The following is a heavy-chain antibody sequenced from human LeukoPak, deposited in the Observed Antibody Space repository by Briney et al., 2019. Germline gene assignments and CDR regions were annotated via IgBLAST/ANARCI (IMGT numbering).Heavy chain of an antibody. CDR3: ARDPLGAPGYYFEY. Sequence: GASVKVSCKASGYTFTSYYMLWVRQAPGQGLEWMGIINPSGGSTSYAQKFQGRVTMTRDMSTSTVYMELSSLRSEDTAMHYCARDPLGAPGYYFEYWGQGTLVTVSS. D-gene: IGHD1-26*01. V-gene: IGHV1-46*01. J-gene: IGHJ4*02. CDR1: GYTFTSYY. CDR2: INPSGGST.